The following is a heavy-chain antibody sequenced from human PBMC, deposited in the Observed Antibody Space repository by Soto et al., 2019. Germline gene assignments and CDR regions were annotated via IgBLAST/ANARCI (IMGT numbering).Heavy chain of an antibody. V-gene: IGHV3-23*01. Sequence: VGSLRLSCAASGFTFSNYAMNWVRQAPGKWLEWVSAISGSGDGTYYADSVKGRFTISRDNSKNTLYLQMDSLRAEDTAVYYCAKGQWELLRRALPHDYWGQGTLVTVSS. CDR1: GFTFSNYA. J-gene: IGHJ4*02. CDR2: ISGSGDGT. CDR3: AKGQWELLRRALPHDY. D-gene: IGHD1-26*01.